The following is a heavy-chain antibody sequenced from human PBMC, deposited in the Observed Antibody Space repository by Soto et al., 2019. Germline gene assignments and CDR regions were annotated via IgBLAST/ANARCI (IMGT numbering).Heavy chain of an antibody. Sequence: QVQLVQSGAEVKKPGASVKISCKASGYTFTRYTMNWVRQAPGQRLEWMGWINPDNGNTKSSQKFQDRVIITRDTSASTAYMDLCSLRSEETAVYYFARGIATGQLDPWGQGTLVTVSS. D-gene: IGHD2-15*01. V-gene: IGHV1-3*01. J-gene: IGHJ5*02. CDR3: ARGIATGQLDP. CDR2: INPDNGNT. CDR1: GYTFTRYT.